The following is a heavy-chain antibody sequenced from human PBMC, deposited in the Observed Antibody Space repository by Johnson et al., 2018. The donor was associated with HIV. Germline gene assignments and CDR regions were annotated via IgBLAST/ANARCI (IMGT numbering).Heavy chain of an antibody. CDR1: GFTFSSYG. D-gene: IGHD3-9*01. CDR2: IWYDGSDK. CDR3: AKGDILTGYSFDI. J-gene: IGHJ3*02. V-gene: IGHV3-33*06. Sequence: VQLVESGGGVVQPGRSLRLSCAASGFTFSSYGMHWVRQAPGKGLEWVAVIWYDGSDKYYADSVKGRFTISRDNSKNTLYLQMNSLRAEDTAVYYCAKGDILTGYSFDIWGQWTMVTVSS.